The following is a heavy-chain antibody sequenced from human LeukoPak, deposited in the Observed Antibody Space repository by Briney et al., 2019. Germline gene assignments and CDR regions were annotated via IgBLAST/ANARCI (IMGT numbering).Heavy chain of an antibody. CDR2: INFDGSST. CDR3: ARDPENKDAFEI. J-gene: IGHJ3*02. V-gene: IGHV3-74*01. Sequence: GVSLRLSCAASGFTLRSDWMHWVRQAPGKGLVWVSRINFDGSSTSYADSVKGRFTISRDNVKNTLFLQVNSLRAEDTVVYYCARDPENKDAFEIWGQGTMVTVSS. CDR1: GFTLRSDW. D-gene: IGHD1-14*01.